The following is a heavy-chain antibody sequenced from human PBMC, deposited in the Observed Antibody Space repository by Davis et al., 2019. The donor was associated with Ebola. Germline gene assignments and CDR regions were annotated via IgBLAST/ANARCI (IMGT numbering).Heavy chain of an antibody. J-gene: IGHJ4*02. CDR1: GGSISSGGYY. Sequence: LRLSCTVSGGSISSGGYYWSWIRQHPGKGLEWIGYIYYSGSTYYNPSLKSRVTISVDTSKNQFSLKLSSVTAADTAVYYCARLSSDDSSGLQWGQGTLVTVSS. CDR2: IYYSGST. V-gene: IGHV4-31*03. D-gene: IGHD3-22*01. CDR3: ARLSSDDSSGLQ.